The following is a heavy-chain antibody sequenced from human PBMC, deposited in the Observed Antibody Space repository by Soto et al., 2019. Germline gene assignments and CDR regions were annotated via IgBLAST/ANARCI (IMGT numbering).Heavy chain of an antibody. Sequence: SGPTLVNPTQTLTLTCSFSGFSLSTREVGVGWIRQPPGKALEWLALIYWDDDKRYRPSLKSRLTIAKDTSKNLVILIMTNMDPEDTATYYCAHRAYYYGSGSYYTHWGQGILVTVSS. CDR1: GFSLSTREVG. D-gene: IGHD3-10*01. J-gene: IGHJ4*02. CDR2: IYWDDDK. CDR3: AHRAYYYGSGSYYTH. V-gene: IGHV2-5*02.